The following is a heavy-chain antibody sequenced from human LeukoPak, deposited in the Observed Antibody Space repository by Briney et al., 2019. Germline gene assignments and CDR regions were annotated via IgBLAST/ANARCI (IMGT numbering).Heavy chain of an antibody. CDR1: GFSFTNAR. D-gene: IGHD6-13*01. J-gene: IGHJ4*02. CDR3: TVLQIKSNWYIDY. CDR2: IKSKTDGGST. Sequence: GGSLRLSCAASGFSFTNARMSWVRQAPGKGLEWVGRIKSKTDGGSTEYAAPVRGRFTISRDDSKNTLSLQLNSLRTEDTAVYYCTVLQIKSNWYIDYWGQGSLVTVSS. V-gene: IGHV3-15*01.